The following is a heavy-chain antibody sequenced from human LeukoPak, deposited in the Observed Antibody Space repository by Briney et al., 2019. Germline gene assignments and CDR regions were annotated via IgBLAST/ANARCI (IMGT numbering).Heavy chain of an antibody. CDR2: ISSSGSTI. J-gene: IGHJ3*02. V-gene: IGHV3-11*04. Sequence: GGSLRLSCAASGFTFSDYYMSWIRQAPGKGLEWVSYISSSGSTIYYADSVKGRFTISRDNAKNSLYLQMNSLRAEDTAVYYCAREGGDYYRSGEKVNDAFDIWGQGTMFTVSS. D-gene: IGHD3-10*01. CDR3: AREGGDYYRSGEKVNDAFDI. CDR1: GFTFSDYY.